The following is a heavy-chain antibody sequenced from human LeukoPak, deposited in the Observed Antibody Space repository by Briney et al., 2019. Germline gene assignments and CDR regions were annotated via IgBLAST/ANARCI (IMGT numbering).Heavy chain of an antibody. Sequence: GGSLRLSCTASGFTFSNYAMTWVRQAPGKGLEWISAISPRSNSIYYSDSVRGRFTVSRDNSRNTLYLQMNRLTAEDTAVYYCAKNLRTPVAAFEYWGQGTLVTVSS. V-gene: IGHV3-23*01. CDR3: AKNLRTPVAAFEY. CDR1: GFTFSNYA. D-gene: IGHD6-19*01. CDR2: ISPRSNSI. J-gene: IGHJ4*02.